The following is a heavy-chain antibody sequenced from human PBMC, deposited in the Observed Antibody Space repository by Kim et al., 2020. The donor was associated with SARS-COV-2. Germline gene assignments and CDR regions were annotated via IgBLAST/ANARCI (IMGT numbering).Heavy chain of an antibody. CDR3: AKGRLYYYDSSGYYYDYFDY. D-gene: IGHD3-22*01. Sequence: GGSLRLSCAASGFTFSSYAMSWVRQAPGKGLEWVSAISGSGGSTYYADSVKGRFTISRDNSKNTLYLQMNSLRAEDTAVYYCAKGRLYYYDSSGYYYDYFDYWGQGTLVTVSS. J-gene: IGHJ4*02. V-gene: IGHV3-23*01. CDR2: ISGSGGST. CDR1: GFTFSSYA.